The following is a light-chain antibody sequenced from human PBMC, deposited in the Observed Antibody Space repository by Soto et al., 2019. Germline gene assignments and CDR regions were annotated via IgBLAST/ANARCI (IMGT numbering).Light chain of an antibody. J-gene: IGKJ4*01. Sequence: ASQDFSNYLAWYQQKPGEAPKLLIYVASTLHSGLPSRFSGSGSGTEFTLTINSLQPEDFATYYCQQLNSFPLTFGGGTKVDI. CDR1: QDFSNY. CDR2: VAS. CDR3: QQLNSFPLT. V-gene: IGKV1-9*01.